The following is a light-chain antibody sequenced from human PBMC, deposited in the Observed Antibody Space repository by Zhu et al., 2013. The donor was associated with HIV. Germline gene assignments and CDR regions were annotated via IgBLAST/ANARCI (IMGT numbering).Light chain of an antibody. CDR3: QKYNSAQWT. CDR2: AAS. V-gene: IGKV1-27*01. Sequence: DIQMTQSPSFLPASVGDRVTITCRASQANTNYVAWYQQKPGKVPKLLIYAASTLQSGVPSRFSGSGSGRDFTLSISSLQPEDVGTYYCQKYNSAQWTFGQGTKVELK. CDR1: QANTNY. J-gene: IGKJ1*01.